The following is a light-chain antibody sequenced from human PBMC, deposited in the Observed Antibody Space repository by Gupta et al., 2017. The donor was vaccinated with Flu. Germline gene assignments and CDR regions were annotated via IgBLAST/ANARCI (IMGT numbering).Light chain of an antibody. J-gene: IGKJ1*01. CDR3: QRRSNWPPT. CDR2: DAS. Sequence: EILLTPSPATLSLSPGERATLSCRASQSVSSYLAWYQQKAGQAPRLLIYDASNRATGIPARFSGSASGTYFTLTISILAPEDFAVYYCQRRSNWPPTFGQGTKVEIK. V-gene: IGKV3-11*01. CDR1: QSVSSY.